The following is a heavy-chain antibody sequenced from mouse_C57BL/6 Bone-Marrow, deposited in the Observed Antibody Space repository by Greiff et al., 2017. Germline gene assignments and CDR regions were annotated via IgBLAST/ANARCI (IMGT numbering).Heavy chain of an antibody. CDR1: GYTFTSYW. CDR2: IYPSDSET. Sequence: QVQLQQPGAELVRPGSSVKLSCKASGYTFTSYWMDWVKQRPGQGLEWIGNIYPSDSETHYNQKFKDKDTLTVDKSSSTAYMQLSSLTSEDSAVYYCARYGTGAMDYWGQGTSVTVSS. CDR3: ARYGTGAMDY. V-gene: IGHV1-61*01. J-gene: IGHJ4*01. D-gene: IGHD1-1*01.